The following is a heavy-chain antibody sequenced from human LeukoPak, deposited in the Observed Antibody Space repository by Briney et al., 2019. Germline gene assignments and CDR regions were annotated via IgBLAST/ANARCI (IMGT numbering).Heavy chain of an antibody. CDR3: ARDGGRIAVAGLDY. J-gene: IGHJ4*02. D-gene: IGHD6-19*01. CDR2: ISSSSSYI. CDR1: GFTFSSYS. V-gene: IGHV3-21*01. Sequence: PGGSLRLSCAASGFTFSSYSMNWVRQAPGKGLEWVSSISSSSSYIYYADSVKGRFTISRDNAKNSLYLQMNSLRAEDTAVYYCARDGGRIAVAGLDYWGQGTLVTVSS.